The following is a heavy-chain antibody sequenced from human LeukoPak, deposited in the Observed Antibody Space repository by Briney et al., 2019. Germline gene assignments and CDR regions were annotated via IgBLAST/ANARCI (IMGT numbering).Heavy chain of an antibody. V-gene: IGHV4-30-2*01. CDR1: GGSISSGGYY. D-gene: IGHD2-2*01. Sequence: PSQTLSLTCTVSGGSISSGGYYWSWIRQPPGTGLEWIGYIYHSGSTYYNPSLKSRVTISVDRSKNQFSLKLSSVTAADTAVYYCAREVGYCSSTSCSHYFDYWGQGTLVTVSS. CDR3: AREVGYCSSTSCSHYFDY. J-gene: IGHJ4*02. CDR2: IYHSGST.